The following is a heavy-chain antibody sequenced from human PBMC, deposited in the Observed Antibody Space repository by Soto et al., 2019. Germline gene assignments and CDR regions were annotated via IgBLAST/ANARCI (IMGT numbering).Heavy chain of an antibody. CDR2: IIPVFGTT. D-gene: IGHD3-16*01. J-gene: IGHJ4*02. CDR3: ARGGGPYVWFNEF. Sequence: SVKVSCKDSGGLFSSFAISWVRQAPGQGLEWMGGIIPVFGTTNYAQKFQGRVTITADESTNTAYMELSSLTSDDTAMYYCARGGGPYVWFNEFWGQGTQVTVSS. CDR1: GGLFSSFA. V-gene: IGHV1-69*13.